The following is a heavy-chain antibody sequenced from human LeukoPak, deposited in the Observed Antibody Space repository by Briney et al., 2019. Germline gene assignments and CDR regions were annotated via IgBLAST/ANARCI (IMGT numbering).Heavy chain of an antibody. CDR1: GASVKSDAYY. V-gene: IGHV4-61*08. J-gene: IGHJ4*02. Sequence: PSETLSLTCIVSGASVKSDAYYWSWLRQPPGKGLVWTVYMFEGGITNYNPSLQCRVTISVDTSKNQFSLSVSSVTAADTAVYYCGSRNTDYYDSSGYYNHFWGQGTLVTVSS. D-gene: IGHD3-22*01. CDR3: GSRNTDYYDSSGYYNHF. CDR2: MFEGGIT.